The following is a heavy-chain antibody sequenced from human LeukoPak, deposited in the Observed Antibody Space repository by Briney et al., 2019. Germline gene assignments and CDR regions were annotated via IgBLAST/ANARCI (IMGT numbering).Heavy chain of an antibody. V-gene: IGHV3-21*01. CDR1: GFTFSSYS. J-gene: IGHJ4*02. D-gene: IGHD2-2*01. CDR3: ARGPAAMPLFDY. CDR2: ISSSSSYI. Sequence: QAGGSLRLSCAASGFTFSSYSMNWVRQAPGKGLEWVSSISSSSSYIYYADSVKGRFTISRDNAKNSLYLQMNSLRAEDTAVYYCARGPAAMPLFDYWGQGTLVTVSS.